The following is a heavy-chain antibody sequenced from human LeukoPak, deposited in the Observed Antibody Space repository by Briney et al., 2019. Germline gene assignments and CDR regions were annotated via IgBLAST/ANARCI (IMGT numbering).Heavy chain of an antibody. D-gene: IGHD6-19*01. V-gene: IGHV4-59*01. J-gene: IGHJ4*02. CDR3: ARGGGWYGYIDY. Sequence: SETLSLTCTVSGGSISTYYWNWIRQPPGKGLEWIGYIYHSGSTNYNPSLQSRVTISVDTSKNQFSLNLNSVTAADTAVYYCARGGGWYGYIDYWGQGTLVTVSS. CDR2: IYHSGST. CDR1: GGSISTYY.